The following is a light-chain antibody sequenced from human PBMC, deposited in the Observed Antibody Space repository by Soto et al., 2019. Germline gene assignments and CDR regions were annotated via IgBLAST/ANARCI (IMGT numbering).Light chain of an antibody. CDR2: GAS. Sequence: EIVMTQSPAILSVSPGERATLSCRASQTVASNLAWYQQKPGQAPRLLIHGASTRATGVSARFSGSGSETESDLTINSLQSEDFAVYYCQQYHNWLPQYIFGQGTKLQIK. J-gene: IGKJ2*01. CDR1: QTVASN. V-gene: IGKV3-15*01. CDR3: QQYHNWLPQYI.